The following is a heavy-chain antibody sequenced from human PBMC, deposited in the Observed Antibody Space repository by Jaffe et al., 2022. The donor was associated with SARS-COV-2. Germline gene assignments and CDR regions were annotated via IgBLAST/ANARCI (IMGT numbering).Heavy chain of an antibody. D-gene: IGHD1-26*01. CDR3: ARTDPQSGRYYFDY. V-gene: IGHV3-9*01. CDR2: ISWNSGSI. Sequence: EVQLVESGGGLVQPGRSLRLSCAASGFTFDDYAMHWVRQAPGKGLEWVSGISWNSGSIGYADSVKGRFTISRDNAKNSLYLQMNSLRAEDTALYYCARTDPQSGRYYFDYWGQGTLVTVSS. J-gene: IGHJ4*02. CDR1: GFTFDDYA.